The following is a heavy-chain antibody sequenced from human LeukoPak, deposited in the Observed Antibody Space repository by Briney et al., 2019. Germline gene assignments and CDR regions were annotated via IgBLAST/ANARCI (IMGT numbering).Heavy chain of an antibody. V-gene: IGHV4-31*03. D-gene: IGHD6-13*01. Sequence: SETLSLTCTVSGGSISSGGYYWSWIRQHPGKGLEWIGYIYYSGSTYYNPSLKSRVTMSVDTSKNQFSLKLSSVIAADTAVYYCAREVGSSWYGDFDYWGQGTLVTVSS. J-gene: IGHJ4*02. CDR2: IYYSGST. CDR3: AREVGSSWYGDFDY. CDR1: GGSISSGGYY.